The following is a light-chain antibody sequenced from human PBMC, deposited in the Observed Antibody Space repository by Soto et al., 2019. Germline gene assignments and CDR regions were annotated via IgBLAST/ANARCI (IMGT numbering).Light chain of an antibody. Sequence: QSVLTQPPSASGSPGQSVTISCTGTSSDVGGYDYVSWYQQHPGKAPKLMIYEVTIRPSGVSDRFSGSKSGNTAYLTVSGLQAEDEADYYCSLYTGGNPSYVFGTGTKVTVL. J-gene: IGLJ1*01. V-gene: IGLV2-8*01. CDR3: SLYTGGNPSYV. CDR2: EVT. CDR1: SSDVGGYDY.